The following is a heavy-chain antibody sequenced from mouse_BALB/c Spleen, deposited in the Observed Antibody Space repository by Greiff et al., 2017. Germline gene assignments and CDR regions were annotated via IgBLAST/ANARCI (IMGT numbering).Heavy chain of an antibody. J-gene: IGHJ2*01. CDR3: TRDRSPGFTTAFDY. CDR1: GFTFSSYT. Sequence: EVQLVESGGGLVKPGGSLKLSCAASGFTFSSYTMSWVRQTPEKRLEWVATISSGGSYTYYPDSVKGRFTISRDNAKNTLYLQMSSLKSEDTAMYYCTRDRSPGFTTAFDYWGQGTTLTVSS. V-gene: IGHV5-6-4*01. D-gene: IGHD1-2*01. CDR2: ISSGGSYT.